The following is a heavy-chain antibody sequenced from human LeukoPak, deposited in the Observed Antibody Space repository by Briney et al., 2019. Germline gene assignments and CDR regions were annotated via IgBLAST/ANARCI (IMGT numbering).Heavy chain of an antibody. V-gene: IGHV4-61*01. CDR2: IYYSGST. Sequence: SETLSLTCTVSGGSISSRSYYWSWIRQPPGKGLEWIGYIYYSGSTNYNPSLKSRVTISVDTSKNQFSLKLSSVTAADTAVYYCARANDSSGYSHAFDIWGQGTMVTVSS. J-gene: IGHJ3*02. CDR1: GGSISSRSYY. D-gene: IGHD3-22*01. CDR3: ARANDSSGYSHAFDI.